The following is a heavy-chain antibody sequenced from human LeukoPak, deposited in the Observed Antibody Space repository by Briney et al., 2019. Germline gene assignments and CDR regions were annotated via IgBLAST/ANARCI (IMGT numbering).Heavy chain of an antibody. J-gene: IGHJ6*03. V-gene: IGHV4-34*01. CDR2: INHSGST. CDR3: ARAQRDYYYYYMDV. CDR1: GGSFSGYY. Sequence: PSETLPLTCAVYGGSFSGYYWSWIRQPPGKGLEWIGEINHSGSTNYNPSLRSRVTISVDTSKNQFSLKLSSVTAADTAVYYCARAQRDYYYYYMDVSDNGITVTVSS.